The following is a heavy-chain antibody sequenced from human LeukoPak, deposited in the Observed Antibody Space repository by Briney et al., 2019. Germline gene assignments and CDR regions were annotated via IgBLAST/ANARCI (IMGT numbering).Heavy chain of an antibody. Sequence: PSETLSLTCTVSGGSISSSSYYWGWIRQPPGKGLEWIGSIYYSGSTNYNPSLKSRVTISVDTSKNQFSLKLSSVTAADTAVYYCARSTRDGYNSHFDYWGQGTLVTVSS. CDR2: IYYSGST. D-gene: IGHD5-24*01. CDR3: ARSTRDGYNSHFDY. V-gene: IGHV4-39*07. CDR1: GGSISSSSYY. J-gene: IGHJ4*02.